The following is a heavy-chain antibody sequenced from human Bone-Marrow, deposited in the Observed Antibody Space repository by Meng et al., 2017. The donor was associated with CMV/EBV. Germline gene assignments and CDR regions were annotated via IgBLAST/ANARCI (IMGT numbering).Heavy chain of an antibody. D-gene: IGHD4-17*01. J-gene: IGHJ4*02. Sequence: GGSLRLSCAASGFTFSSYAMHWVRQAPGKGLEWVAVISYDGSNKYYADSVKGRFTISRDSSKNTLYLQMNSLRAEDTAVYYCAKSYGDYVDYFDYWGQGTLVTVSS. CDR2: ISYDGSNK. CDR1: GFTFSSYA. V-gene: IGHV3-30-3*02. CDR3: AKSYGDYVDYFDY.